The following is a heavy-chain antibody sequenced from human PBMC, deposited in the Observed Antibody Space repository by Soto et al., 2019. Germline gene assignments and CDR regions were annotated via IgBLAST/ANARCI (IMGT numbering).Heavy chain of an antibody. CDR2: IYWNDDK. J-gene: IGHJ6*02. Sequence: SGPTLVKPTQTLTLTCTFSGFSLSTSGVGVGWIRQPPGKALEWLALIYWNDDKRYSPSLKSRLTITKDTSKNQVVLTMTNMDPVDTATYYCAHNSDCSGGSCYSGWRGYGMDVWGQGTTVTVSS. D-gene: IGHD2-15*01. CDR1: GFSLSTSGVG. V-gene: IGHV2-5*01. CDR3: AHNSDCSGGSCYSGWRGYGMDV.